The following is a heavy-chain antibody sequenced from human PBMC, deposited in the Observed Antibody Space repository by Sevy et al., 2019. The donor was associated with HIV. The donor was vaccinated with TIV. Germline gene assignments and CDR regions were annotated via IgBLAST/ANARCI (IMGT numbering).Heavy chain of an antibody. CDR2: IRYDGTTK. J-gene: IGHJ3*01. D-gene: IGHD3-10*01. CDR1: GFTFRSYG. Sequence: WGSLRLSCAASGFTFRSYGMHWVRQAPGKGLEWVAFIRYDGTTKYYADSVKGRFTISRDNSKNTLYLQMNSLRPEDTSVYYCAKGLGMVQGALLSEDLWGQATMVTVSS. CDR3: AKGLGMVQGALLSEDL. V-gene: IGHV3-30*02.